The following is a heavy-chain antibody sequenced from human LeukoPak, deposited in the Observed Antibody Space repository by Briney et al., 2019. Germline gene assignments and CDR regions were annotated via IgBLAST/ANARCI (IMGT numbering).Heavy chain of an antibody. CDR3: ARSITGTRSKFDY. V-gene: IGHV4-59*08. CDR2: IYYSGST. Sequence: SETLSLTCTVSGGSISSYYWSWIRQPPGKGLEWIGYIYYSGSTNYNPSLKSRVTVSVDTSKNQFSLKLSSVTAADTAVYYCARSITGTRSKFDYWGQGTLVTVSS. CDR1: GGSISSYY. D-gene: IGHD1/OR15-1a*01. J-gene: IGHJ4*02.